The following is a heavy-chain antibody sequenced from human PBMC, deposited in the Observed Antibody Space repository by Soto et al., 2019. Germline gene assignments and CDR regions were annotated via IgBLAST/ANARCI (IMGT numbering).Heavy chain of an antibody. CDR2: TNRDGSQA. D-gene: IGHD3-9*01. CDR3: VTDAQNSEWLTLGY. J-gene: IGHJ4*02. CDR1: GFTFSSYG. Sequence: PGGSLRLSCAAAGFTFSSYGMHWVRQAPGKGLEWVANTNRDGSQAYYVDSVKGRFTISRDNAKNSIYLQMDSLRADDTAVYYCVTDAQNSEWLTLGYWGQGTLVTVSS. V-gene: IGHV3-7*01.